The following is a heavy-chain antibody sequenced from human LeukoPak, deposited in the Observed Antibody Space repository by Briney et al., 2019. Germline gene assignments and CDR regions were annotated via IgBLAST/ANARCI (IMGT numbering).Heavy chain of an antibody. V-gene: IGHV3-48*03. CDR1: GFTFSSFE. Sequence: GGSLRLSCAASGFTFSSFEMNWVRQAPGKGLEWVSYISSGGSTRYYADFVKGRFTISRDSAKNSLYLQMNSLRAEDTAVYYCAREGGWTFDYWGQGTLVTVSS. D-gene: IGHD2-15*01. J-gene: IGHJ4*02. CDR3: AREGGWTFDY. CDR2: ISSGGSTR.